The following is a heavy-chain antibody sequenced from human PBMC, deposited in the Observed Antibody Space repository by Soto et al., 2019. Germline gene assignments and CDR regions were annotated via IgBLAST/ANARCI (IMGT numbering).Heavy chain of an antibody. CDR1: GFSLFTSKVG. Sequence: QITLKESGPTLVKPTQTLTLTCTFSGFSLFTSKVGVGWIRQPPGKALEWLALIYWDDDKRYSPSLKSRLTIPKDVAQNQVVRTMTNMVPVDTGTYYCAHKGGRGAGMDVWGQGTTVTVSS. D-gene: IGHD2-15*01. CDR3: AHKGGRGAGMDV. CDR2: IYWDDDK. V-gene: IGHV2-5*02. J-gene: IGHJ6*02.